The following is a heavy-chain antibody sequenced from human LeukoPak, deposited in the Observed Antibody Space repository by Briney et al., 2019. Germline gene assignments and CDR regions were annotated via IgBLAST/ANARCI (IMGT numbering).Heavy chain of an antibody. V-gene: IGHV3-23*01. CDR1: GFTFSNYA. CDR3: AKVRGIVVLPVSDY. D-gene: IGHD2-2*01. Sequence: PGGSLRLSCAASGFTFSNYAMTWVRQAPGKGLKWVSAISGGGGTTYYADSVKDRFTISRDISKNTLYLQMNSLRAGDTAVYYCAKVRGIVVLPVSDYWGQGTLVTVSS. CDR2: ISGGGGTT. J-gene: IGHJ4*02.